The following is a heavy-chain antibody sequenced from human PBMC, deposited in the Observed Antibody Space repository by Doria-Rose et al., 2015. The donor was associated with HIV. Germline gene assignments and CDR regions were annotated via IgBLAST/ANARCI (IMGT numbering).Heavy chain of an antibody. CDR1: GYTFSAYA. CDR3: ARIHSLSSSSLGH. V-gene: IGHV1-3*01. D-gene: IGHD6-13*01. J-gene: IGHJ4*02. CDR2: LNVGNGDT. Sequence: KPGASVTVSCNTSGYTFSAYAIHWVRQAPGQRLEWMGWLNVGNGDTRYSRKFQDRITITSDTSANTGYMASSSLRSEDTGVYYCARIHSLSSSSLGHWGQGTLVTVSS.